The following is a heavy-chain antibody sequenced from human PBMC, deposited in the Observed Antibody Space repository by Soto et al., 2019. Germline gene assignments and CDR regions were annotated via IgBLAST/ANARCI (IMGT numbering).Heavy chain of an antibody. CDR1: GGSISSYY. D-gene: IGHD2-8*01. V-gene: IGHV4-59*01. CDR2: IYYSGST. CDR3: ARGDPRMYYIGDS. J-gene: IGHJ4*02. Sequence: KSSETLSLTCTVSGGSISSYYWSWIRQPPGKGLEWIGYIYYSGSTNYNPSLKSRVTISVDTSKNQFSLKLSSVTAADTAVYYCARGDPRMYYIGDSWGQGTLVTVSS.